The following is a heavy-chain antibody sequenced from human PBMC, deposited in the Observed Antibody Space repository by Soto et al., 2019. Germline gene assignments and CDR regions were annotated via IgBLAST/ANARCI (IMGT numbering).Heavy chain of an antibody. CDR3: ARGYYYDSSGYPDY. Sequence: GGSLRLSCIGSGFTFSSYWMTWVRQAPGKGLGWVANIKLDGSEKNYVDSVKGRFTISTDSAQNSLYLQMNSLRAEDTAVYYCARGYYYDSSGYPDYWGRGTLVTVSS. D-gene: IGHD3-22*01. CDR1: GFTFSSYW. CDR2: IKLDGSEK. J-gene: IGHJ4*02. V-gene: IGHV3-7*03.